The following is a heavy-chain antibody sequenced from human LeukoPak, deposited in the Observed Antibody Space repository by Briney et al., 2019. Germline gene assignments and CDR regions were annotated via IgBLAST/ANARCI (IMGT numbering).Heavy chain of an antibody. CDR3: ARRGYNYGYYFDY. J-gene: IGHJ4*02. Sequence: GESLKISCEGSEYSFTSYWIGWVRQMPGKGLEWIGIIYPGDSDTRYSPSFQGQVTISADKSISTAYLQWSGLKASDTAMYYCARRGYNYGYYFDYWGQGTLVTVSA. D-gene: IGHD5-18*01. V-gene: IGHV5-51*01. CDR1: EYSFTSYW. CDR2: IYPGDSDT.